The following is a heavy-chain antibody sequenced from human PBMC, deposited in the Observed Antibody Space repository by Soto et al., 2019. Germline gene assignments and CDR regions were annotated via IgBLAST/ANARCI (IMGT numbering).Heavy chain of an antibody. V-gene: IGHV5-51*01. CDR1: GYSFTSYW. CDR3: ARGGTVDPYYYSGMDV. CDR2: IFPGDSDT. D-gene: IGHD1-26*01. J-gene: IGHJ6*02. Sequence: GESLKISCKGSGYSFTSYWIGWVRQMPGKGLEWMGIIFPGDSDTRYSPSFQGQVSISADKSINTAYLRWSSLKASDTAMYYCARGGTVDPYYYSGMDVWGQGTMVTV.